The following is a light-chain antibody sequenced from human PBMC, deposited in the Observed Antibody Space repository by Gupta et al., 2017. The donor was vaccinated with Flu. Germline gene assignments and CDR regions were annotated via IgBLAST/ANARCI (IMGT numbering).Light chain of an antibody. J-gene: IGKJ1*01. CDR1: QSVGKY. V-gene: IGKV3-11*01. CDR2: DAS. CDR3: QHRYTWPPRWT. Sequence: TLSLSPGERATLSCRASQSVGKYLAWYQQKPGQAPRLLFYDASNRATGIPDRFSGSGSGTDFTLTVTSLEPEDFAVYYCQHRYTWPPRWTFGQGTKVEVK.